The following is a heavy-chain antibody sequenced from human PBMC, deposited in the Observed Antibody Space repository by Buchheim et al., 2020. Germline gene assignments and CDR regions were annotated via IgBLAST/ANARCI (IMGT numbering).Heavy chain of an antibody. J-gene: IGHJ4*02. CDR2: IWYDGSNK. Sequence: QVQLVESGGGVVQPGRSLRLSCAASGFTFSSYGMHWVRQAPGKGLEWVAVIWYDGSNKYYADSVKGRFTISRDNSKHTLYLQMNSLRAEDTAVYYCARGRPDYYDSSGYYPFDYWGQGTL. CDR3: ARGRPDYYDSSGYYPFDY. D-gene: IGHD3-22*01. CDR1: GFTFSSYG. V-gene: IGHV3-33*01.